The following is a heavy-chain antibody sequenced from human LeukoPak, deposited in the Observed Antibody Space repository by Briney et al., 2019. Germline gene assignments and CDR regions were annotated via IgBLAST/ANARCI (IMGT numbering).Heavy chain of an antibody. Sequence: PSETLSLTCTVSGGSISSISYWWGWIRQPPGKGLEWIGSIYYTGSTYYNPSLKSRVTISVDTSKNQFSLKLSSVTAADTAVYYCARHGLGYCSNANCYPIDYWGQGTLVTVSS. CDR3: ARHGLGYCSNANCYPIDY. V-gene: IGHV4-39*01. D-gene: IGHD2-2*01. CDR1: GGSISSISYW. CDR2: IYYTGST. J-gene: IGHJ4*02.